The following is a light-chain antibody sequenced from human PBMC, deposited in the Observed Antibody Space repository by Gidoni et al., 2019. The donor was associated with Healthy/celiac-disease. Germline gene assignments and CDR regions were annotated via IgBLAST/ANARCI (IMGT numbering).Light chain of an antibody. Sequence: QSVLTQPPSASGTPGQRVTISCSGSSSNIGSNYVYWYQQLPRTAPKLLISRNNQRPSGVPDRVSGSKSVTSASLAISGLLSEDEADYYGAAWDDSLSGWVCGGGTKLTVL. CDR1: SSNIGSNY. V-gene: IGLV1-47*01. CDR3: AAWDDSLSGWV. CDR2: RNN. J-gene: IGLJ3*02.